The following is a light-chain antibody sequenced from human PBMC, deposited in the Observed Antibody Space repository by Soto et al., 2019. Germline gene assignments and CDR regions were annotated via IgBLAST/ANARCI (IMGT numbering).Light chain of an antibody. Sequence: QSALTQPPSPSGSPGQSVTISCTGTSSDVGTPGYVSWYQQHAGKAPKLMIYDVTKPPSGVPDRFSGSKSANTASLTVSGLQAEDEAGYYCMCYAGGNNWVFGGGTKLTVL. CDR2: DVT. CDR1: SSDVGTPGY. J-gene: IGLJ3*02. V-gene: IGLV2-8*01. CDR3: MCYAGGNNWV.